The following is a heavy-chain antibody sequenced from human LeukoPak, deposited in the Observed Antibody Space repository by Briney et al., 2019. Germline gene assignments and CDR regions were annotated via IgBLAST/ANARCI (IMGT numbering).Heavy chain of an antibody. CDR1: GGSFSGYY. CDR3: ARAPLGRCSGGSCRRYYYGMDV. D-gene: IGHD2-15*01. CDR2: INHSGST. Sequence: SETLSLTCAVYGGSFSGYYWSWIRQPPGKGLEWIGEINHSGSTNYNPSLKSRVTISVDTSKNQFSLKLSSVTAADTAVYYCARAPLGRCSGGSCRRYYYGMDVWGQGTTVTVSS. J-gene: IGHJ6*02. V-gene: IGHV4-34*01.